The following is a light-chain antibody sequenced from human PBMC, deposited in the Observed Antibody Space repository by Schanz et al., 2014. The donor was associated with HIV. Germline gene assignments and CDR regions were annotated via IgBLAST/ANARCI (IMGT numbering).Light chain of an antibody. CDR1: SSDVGSYNL. J-gene: IGLJ2*01. V-gene: IGLV2-23*02. Sequence: QSALTQPASVSGSPGQSITISCPGTSSDVGSYNLLSWYQQHPGKAPKLMIYEVSKRPSGVSNRFSGSKSGNTASLTISGLQAEDEADYYCCSYAGSSTPVVFGGGTKVTVL. CDR3: CSYAGSSTPVV. CDR2: EVS.